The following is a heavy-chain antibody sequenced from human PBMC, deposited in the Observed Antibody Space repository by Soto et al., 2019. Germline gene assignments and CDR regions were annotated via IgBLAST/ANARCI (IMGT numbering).Heavy chain of an antibody. CDR3: AKDRPSYYGSGRHYYYGMDV. V-gene: IGHV3-43*01. CDR2: ISWDGGST. CDR1: GFTFDDYT. J-gene: IGHJ6*02. D-gene: IGHD3-10*01. Sequence: EVQLVESGGVVVQPGGSLRLSCAASGFTFDDYTMHWVRQAPGKGLEWVSLISWDGGSTYYADSVKGRFTISRDKSKNSLYLQMNSLRTEDTALYYCAKDRPSYYGSGRHYYYGMDVWGQGTTVTVSS.